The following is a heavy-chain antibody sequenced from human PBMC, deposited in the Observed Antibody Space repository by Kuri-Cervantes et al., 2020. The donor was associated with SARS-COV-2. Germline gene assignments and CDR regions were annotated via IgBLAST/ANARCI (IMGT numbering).Heavy chain of an antibody. V-gene: IGHV3-33*01. CDR3: AREGYYYGSGNDY. CDR2: IWYDGSNK. D-gene: IGHD3-10*01. CDR1: GFTFSSYG. Sequence: LSLTCAASGFTFSSYGMHRVRQAPGKGLEWVAVIWYDGSNKYYADSVKGRFTISRDNSKNTLYLQMNSLRAEDTAVYYCAREGYYYGSGNDYWGQGTLVTVSS. J-gene: IGHJ4*02.